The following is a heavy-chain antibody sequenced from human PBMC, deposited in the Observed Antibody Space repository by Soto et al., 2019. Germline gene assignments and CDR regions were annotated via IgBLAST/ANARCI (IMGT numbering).Heavy chain of an antibody. J-gene: IGHJ5*02. V-gene: IGHV4-30-2*01. CDR3: ARGDCTNGVCYPPPSVSANWFDP. D-gene: IGHD2-8*01. Sequence: SETLSLTCAVSGCSISSGGYSWSWIRQPPGKGLEWIGYIYHSGSTNYNPSLKSRVTISVDTSKNQFSLKLSSVTAADTAVYYCARGDCTNGVCYPPPSVSANWFDPWGQGTLVTVSS. CDR1: GCSISSGGYS. CDR2: IYHSGST.